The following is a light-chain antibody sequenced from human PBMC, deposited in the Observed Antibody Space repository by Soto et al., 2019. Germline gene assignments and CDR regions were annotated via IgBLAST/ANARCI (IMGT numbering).Light chain of an antibody. Sequence: NFMLTQPNSVSASPGKTVAISCTRSSGSIGINCARGYHQRPGSAPISVIYEHRQRPSGVPGRLSRSIDSSSKSASLIISGLESDGEADYYFQFSGPRKVFGGGTKLTVL. CDR1: SGSIGINC. J-gene: IGLJ2*01. CDR3: QFSGPRKV. V-gene: IGLV6-57*04. CDR2: EHR.